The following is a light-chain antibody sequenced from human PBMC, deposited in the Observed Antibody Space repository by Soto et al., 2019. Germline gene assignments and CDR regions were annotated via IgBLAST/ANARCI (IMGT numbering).Light chain of an antibody. V-gene: IGKV1-9*01. Sequence: DNQLTQSPSFLSASVGDRVTMTCRASQGISSYLAWYQQKPGKAPQLLIYATSTLQSGVPSRFSGSGSGTEFTLTISSLQPEDFAIYYCQQLTTYTFGGGTKVEIK. CDR1: QGISSY. J-gene: IGKJ4*01. CDR3: QQLTTYT. CDR2: ATS.